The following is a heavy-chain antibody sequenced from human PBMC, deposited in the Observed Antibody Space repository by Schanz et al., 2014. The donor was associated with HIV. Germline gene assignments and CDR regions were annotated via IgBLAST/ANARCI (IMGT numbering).Heavy chain of an antibody. CDR3: ARGRYSGSYYNY. V-gene: IGHV1-69*06. J-gene: IGHJ4*02. Sequence: QVHLVQSGAEVKKPGSSVKVSCKASGGTFSSYAISWVRQAPGQGLEWMGGIIPIFGTANYAQKCQGRVTITADTSTSTAYMELRSLTSEDTAVYYCARGRYSGSYYNYWGQGTLVTVS. CDR1: GGTFSSYA. CDR2: IIPIFGTA. D-gene: IGHD1-26*01.